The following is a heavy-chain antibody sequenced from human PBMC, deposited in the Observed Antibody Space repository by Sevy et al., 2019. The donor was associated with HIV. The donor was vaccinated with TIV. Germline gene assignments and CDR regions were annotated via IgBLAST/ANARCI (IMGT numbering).Heavy chain of an antibody. Sequence: GGSLRLSCAASGFTFRNYAIHWVRQAPGKGLEWVAVLSFDATTEYYADSVKGRFTISRDNSENTVFLHMNSLRPEDTAVYYCARDFPSPKGYYLDSAFDYWGPGTLVTVSS. CDR2: LSFDATTE. CDR1: GFTFRNYA. V-gene: IGHV3-30*04. CDR3: ARDFPSPKGYYLDSAFDY. J-gene: IGHJ4*02. D-gene: IGHD5-12*01.